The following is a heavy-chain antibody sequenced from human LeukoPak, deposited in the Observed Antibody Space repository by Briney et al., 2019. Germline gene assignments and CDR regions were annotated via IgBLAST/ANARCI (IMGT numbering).Heavy chain of an antibody. Sequence: ASVKVSCKASGYTFTGYYMHWVRQAPGQGLEWMGWINPNSGGTNYAQKFQGRVTMTRDTSISTAYMELSRLRSDDTAVYYCARLYSGYGNYYYYMDVWGKGTTVTVSS. J-gene: IGHJ6*03. CDR3: ARLYSGYGNYYYYMDV. CDR1: GYTFTGYY. CDR2: INPNSGGT. V-gene: IGHV1-2*02. D-gene: IGHD5-12*01.